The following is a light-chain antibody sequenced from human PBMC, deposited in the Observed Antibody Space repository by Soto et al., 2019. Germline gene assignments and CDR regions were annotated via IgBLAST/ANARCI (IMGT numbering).Light chain of an antibody. CDR3: CSYAGNVWV. Sequence: QSALTQPRSVSGSPGQSVTISCTGTSSNVGTYNYVTWYQQHPGKAPKLLIYDVTERPSGVPDRFSGSKSGNTASLIISGLQAEDEADYHCCSYAGNVWVFGGGTKLTVL. V-gene: IGLV2-11*01. CDR2: DVT. CDR1: SSNVGTYNY. J-gene: IGLJ3*02.